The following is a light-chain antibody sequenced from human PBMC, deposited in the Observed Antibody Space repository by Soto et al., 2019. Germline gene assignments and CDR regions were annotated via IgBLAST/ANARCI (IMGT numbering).Light chain of an antibody. CDR1: QSVSSS. CDR2: DAS. J-gene: IGKJ3*01. Sequence: EIVLTQSPATLSLSPGERATLSCRASQSVSSSLAWYQQKPGQAPRLLIYDASNRATNIPARSSGSGSGTDFSLTISGLEPEDFAVYYCQQRANWPLTFGPGTELDIK. CDR3: QQRANWPLT. V-gene: IGKV3-11*01.